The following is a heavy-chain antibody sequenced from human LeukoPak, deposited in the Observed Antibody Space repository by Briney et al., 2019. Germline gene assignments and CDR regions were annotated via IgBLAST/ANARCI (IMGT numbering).Heavy chain of an antibody. D-gene: IGHD6-19*01. J-gene: IGHJ3*02. CDR2: ISYDGSNK. V-gene: IGHV3-30*18. CDR3: AKQCGGSDWFDAFDI. CDR1: GFIFRSHG. Sequence: GGSLGLSCEPSGFIFRSHGLHWVRQGPGKGLEWVAVISYDGSNKYYADSVKGRFTISRDNSKNTLYLQMNSLRAEDTAVYYCAKQCGGSDWFDAFDIWGQGTMVTVSS.